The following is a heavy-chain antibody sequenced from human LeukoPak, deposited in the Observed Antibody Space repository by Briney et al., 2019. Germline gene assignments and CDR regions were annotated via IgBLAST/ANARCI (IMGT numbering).Heavy chain of an antibody. D-gene: IGHD5-18*01. CDR1: GYTLTEIS. Sequence: ASVKVSCKVSGYTLTEISLHWVRQAPGKGREWMGGFDREDGETTYAQKFQGRVTMTEDTSTDTAFMELSSLRSEDTAVYYCATVGYSYGAFDYWGQGTLVIVSS. CDR2: FDREDGET. V-gene: IGHV1-24*01. CDR3: ATVGYSYGAFDY. J-gene: IGHJ4*02.